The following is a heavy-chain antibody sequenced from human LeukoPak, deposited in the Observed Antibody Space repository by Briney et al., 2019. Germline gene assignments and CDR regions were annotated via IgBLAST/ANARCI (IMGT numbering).Heavy chain of an antibody. Sequence: GGSLRLSCAASGFTVSSNYMSWVRQAPGKGLEWVSVIYSGGSTYYADSVKGRFTISRDNSKNTLYLQMNSLRAEDTAVYYCAREGYCSSTSCYRLDSGAFDIWGQGTMVTVSS. V-gene: IGHV3-66*01. CDR3: AREGYCSSTSCYRLDSGAFDI. J-gene: IGHJ3*02. CDR1: GFTVSSNY. D-gene: IGHD2-2*02. CDR2: IYSGGST.